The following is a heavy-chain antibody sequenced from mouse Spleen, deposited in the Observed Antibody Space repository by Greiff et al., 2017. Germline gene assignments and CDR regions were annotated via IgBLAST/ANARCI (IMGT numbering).Heavy chain of an antibody. CDR1: GFTFSDYG. Sequence: DVMLVESGGGLVKPGGSLKLSCAASGFTFSDYGMHWVRQAPEKGLEWVAYISSGSSTIYYADTVKGRFTISRDNAKNTLFLQMTSLRSEDTAMYYCARSIRNSDYFDYWGQGTTLTVSS. J-gene: IGHJ2*01. D-gene: IGHD2-1*01. V-gene: IGHV5-17*01. CDR2: ISSGSSTI. CDR3: ARSIRNSDYFDY.